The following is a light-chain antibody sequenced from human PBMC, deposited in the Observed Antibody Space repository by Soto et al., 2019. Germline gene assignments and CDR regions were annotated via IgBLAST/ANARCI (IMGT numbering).Light chain of an antibody. CDR2: DAS. J-gene: IGKJ4*01. Sequence: DIQMTQSPSSLSASVGDRVTITCQASQAIGNYLNWYQQKPGKAAKLLIYDASNLETGVPSRFSGSGSGTDFTFTISSLQPEDIATYYCQQYNNLPLTFGGGTKVEIK. CDR3: QQYNNLPLT. V-gene: IGKV1-33*01. CDR1: QAIGNY.